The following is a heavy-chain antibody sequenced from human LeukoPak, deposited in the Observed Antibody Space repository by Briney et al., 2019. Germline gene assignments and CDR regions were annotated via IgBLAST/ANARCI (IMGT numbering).Heavy chain of an antibody. D-gene: IGHD3-10*01. V-gene: IGHV3-48*03. Sequence: PGGSLRLSCAASGFTFSSYEMNWVRQAPGKGLEWISYISSAGTTKIYADSVKGRFTISRDNAKNSLYLQMNSLRVEDTAVYYCARAEGSGRSFDYWGQGTLVTVSS. CDR2: ISSAGTTK. CDR1: GFTFSSYE. J-gene: IGHJ4*02. CDR3: ARAEGSGRSFDY.